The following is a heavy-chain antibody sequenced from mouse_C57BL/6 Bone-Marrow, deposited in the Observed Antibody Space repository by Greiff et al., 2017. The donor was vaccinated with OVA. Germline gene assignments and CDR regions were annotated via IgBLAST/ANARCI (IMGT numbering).Heavy chain of an antibody. D-gene: IGHD2-2*01. J-gene: IGHJ1*03. V-gene: IGHV1-64*01. CDR3: ARLGYDWYFDV. Sequence: VKLQQPGAELVKPGASVKLSCKASGYTFTSYWMHWVKQRPGQGLEWIGMIHPNSGSTNYNEKFKSKATLTVDKSSSTAYMQISSLTSEDSAVYYCARLGYDWYFDVWGTGTTVTVSS. CDR2: IHPNSGST. CDR1: GYTFTSYW.